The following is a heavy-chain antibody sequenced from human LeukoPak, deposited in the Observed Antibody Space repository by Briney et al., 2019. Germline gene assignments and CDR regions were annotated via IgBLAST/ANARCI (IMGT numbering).Heavy chain of an antibody. Sequence: PSETLSLTCTVSGGSISSSSYYWGWIRQPPGKGLEWIGSIHYSGSTNYNPSLKSRVTISVDTSKNQFSLKLSSVTAADTAVYYCARGVGSSWYLNWFDPWGQGTLVTVSS. CDR1: GGSISSSSYY. V-gene: IGHV4-39*07. CDR3: ARGVGSSWYLNWFDP. D-gene: IGHD6-13*01. J-gene: IGHJ5*02. CDR2: IHYSGST.